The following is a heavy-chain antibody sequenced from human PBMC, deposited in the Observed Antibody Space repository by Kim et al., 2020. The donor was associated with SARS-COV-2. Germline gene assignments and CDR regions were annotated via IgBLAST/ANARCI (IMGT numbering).Heavy chain of an antibody. D-gene: IGHD1-20*01. V-gene: IGHV3-53*01. CDR2: IYAGGHT. CDR3: ARDNSLGSYYAMDV. Sequence: GGSLRLSCAASGFTVSTTYMSWVRQAPGKGLECLSVIYAGGHTYYADSVKGRFTISRDNSKNTLYLQMNSLRADDTAVFYCARDNSLGSYYAMDVWGQGTTVTVSS. J-gene: IGHJ6*02. CDR1: GFTVSTTY.